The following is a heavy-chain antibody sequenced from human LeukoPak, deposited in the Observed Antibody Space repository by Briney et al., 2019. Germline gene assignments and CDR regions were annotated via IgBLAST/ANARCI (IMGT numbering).Heavy chain of an antibody. Sequence: GGSLRLSCAASGFTSSTYAMSWVRQAPGKGLEWVSAISGSGGSTYYADSVKGRFTISRDNSKNTLYLQMNCLRAEDTAVYYCAKDLGISGWSFDYWGQGTLVTVSS. V-gene: IGHV3-23*01. J-gene: IGHJ4*02. CDR1: GFTSSTYA. D-gene: IGHD3-10*01. CDR2: ISGSGGST. CDR3: AKDLGISGWSFDY.